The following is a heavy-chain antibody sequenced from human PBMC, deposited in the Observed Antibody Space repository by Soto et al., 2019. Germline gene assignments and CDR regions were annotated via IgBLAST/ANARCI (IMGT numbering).Heavy chain of an antibody. D-gene: IGHD3-10*01. J-gene: IGHJ4*02. V-gene: IGHV3-33*01. CDR1: GFTFSSYG. Sequence: QVQLVESGGGVVQPGWSLRLSCAASGFTFSSYGMHWVRQAPGKGLEWVAVIWYEGSNKYYADSVKRRFTISRDNSANTMYLQMSSLRAEDTAVDYCASGFTWCGELPPDYWGQGTLVTVSS. CDR3: ASGFTWCGELPPDY. CDR2: IWYEGSNK.